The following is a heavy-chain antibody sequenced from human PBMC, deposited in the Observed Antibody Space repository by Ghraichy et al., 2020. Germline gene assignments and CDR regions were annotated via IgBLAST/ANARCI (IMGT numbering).Heavy chain of an antibody. J-gene: IGHJ4*02. Sequence: GGSLRLSCVGSGFTFSNFALSWVRQAPGKGLEWVSSISGIGTSREYADSVKGRFTTSTDSSRSTVFLQMNSLRVEDTAIYYCVQGRWVSSFRYFAHWGQGALVTVSS. CDR2: ISGIGTSR. CDR3: VQGRWVSSFRYFAH. V-gene: IGHV3-23*01. CDR1: GFTFSNFA. D-gene: IGHD3-9*01.